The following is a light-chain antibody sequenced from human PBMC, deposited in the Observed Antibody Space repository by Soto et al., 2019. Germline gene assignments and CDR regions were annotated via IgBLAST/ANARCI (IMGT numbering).Light chain of an antibody. Sequence: EIVMTQSPANLSVSPGERATLSCRASQSVSSNLAWYQQKPGQAPRLLIYGAFTKATGIPARFSGSGSGTEFTLTLSSLQSEDFADYYCQQYNNWAPWTFGQGTKVEIK. CDR3: QQYNNWAPWT. V-gene: IGKV3-15*01. CDR1: QSVSSN. J-gene: IGKJ1*01. CDR2: GAF.